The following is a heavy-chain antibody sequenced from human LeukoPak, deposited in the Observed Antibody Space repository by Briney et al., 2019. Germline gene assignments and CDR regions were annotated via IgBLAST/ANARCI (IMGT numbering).Heavy chain of an antibody. CDR2: IYYSGTS. J-gene: IGHJ5*02. Sequence: PSETLSLTCTVSGVSISSSSHFWGWIRQPPGKGLEWIGAIYYSGTSYYKPSLKGRVTISVDTSKSQFSLKLSSVTAADTAVYYCARGGGYWFDPWGQGTLVTVSS. CDR1: GVSISSSSHF. CDR3: ARGGGYWFDP. V-gene: IGHV4-39*01.